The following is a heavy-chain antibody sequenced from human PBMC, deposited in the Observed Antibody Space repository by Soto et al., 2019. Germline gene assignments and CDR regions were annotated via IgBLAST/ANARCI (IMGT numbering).Heavy chain of an antibody. D-gene: IGHD2-21*01. CDR3: ARIPIANNHWYHRVHDY. J-gene: IGHJ4*02. V-gene: IGHV1-18*04. Sequence: QVQLVQSGAEVKKPGTSVKVSCKASGYAFSTYAISWVRQAPGQGLEWMGWVSGYNGKTRDAQKFQGRVTMTTDTSTSTAYMELRSLTSDDTAVYFCARIPIANNHWYHRVHDYWGQGTRVTVSS. CDR1: GYAFSTYA. CDR2: VSGYNGKT.